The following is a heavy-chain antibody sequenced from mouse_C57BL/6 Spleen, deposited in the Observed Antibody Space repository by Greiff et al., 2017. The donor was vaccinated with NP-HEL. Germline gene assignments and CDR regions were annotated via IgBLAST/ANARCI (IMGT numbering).Heavy chain of an antibody. CDR1: GYSFTGYY. Sequence: VQLQQSGPELVKPGASVKISCKASGYSFTGYYMNWVKQSPEKSLEWIGEINPSTGGTTYNQKFKAKATLTVDKSSSTAYMQLKSLTSEDSAVYYCARKYSQAWFAYWGQGTLVTVSA. CDR3: ARKYSQAWFAY. V-gene: IGHV1-42*01. D-gene: IGHD5-1-1*01. CDR2: INPSTGGT. J-gene: IGHJ3*01.